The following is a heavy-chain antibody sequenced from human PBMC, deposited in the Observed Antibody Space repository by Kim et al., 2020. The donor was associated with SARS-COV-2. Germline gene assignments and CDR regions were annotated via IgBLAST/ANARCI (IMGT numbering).Heavy chain of an antibody. CDR1: GLTFSSYW. CDR2: IKQEESEK. D-gene: IGHD6-19*01. V-gene: IGHV3-7*01. J-gene: IGHJ4*02. CDR3: AREGSSGRYLDY. Sequence: GGSLRLSCAASGLTFSSYWMSWVRQAPGKGLEWVANIKQEESEKDYVDSVKGRFTISRDNAKNSLYLQMNRLRAEDTAVYYCAREGSSGRYLDYWGQGTLVTVSS.